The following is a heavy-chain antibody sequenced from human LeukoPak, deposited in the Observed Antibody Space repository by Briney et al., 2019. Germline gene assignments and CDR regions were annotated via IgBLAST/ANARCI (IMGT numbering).Heavy chain of an antibody. J-gene: IGHJ4*02. CDR3: AKEYTGTFSPFPSYFDN. CDR1: GFTFSSYA. D-gene: IGHD1-26*01. CDR2: ITGSGGRT. V-gene: IGHV3-23*01. Sequence: GSLRLSCAASGFTFSSYAMNWVRQAPGKGLEWVSAITGSGGRTYYADSVKGRFTISRGNSKNTLYLQMNSLRAEDTAIYYCAKEYTGTFSPFPSYFDNWGQGTLVTVSS.